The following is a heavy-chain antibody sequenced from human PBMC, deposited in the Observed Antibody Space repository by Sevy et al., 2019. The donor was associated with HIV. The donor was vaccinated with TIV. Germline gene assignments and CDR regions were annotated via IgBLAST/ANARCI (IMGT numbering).Heavy chain of an antibody. Sequence: GGSLRLSCVASGFTFSSYWMHWVRQAPGKGLVWVSRINNDGSSTSYADSVEGRFTMSRDNAKNTLYLQMNSLRAEDTAVYYCARGWMGAQTFDYWGQGTLVTVSS. D-gene: IGHD3-16*01. J-gene: IGHJ4*02. V-gene: IGHV3-74*01. CDR1: GFTFSSYW. CDR2: INNDGSST. CDR3: ARGWMGAQTFDY.